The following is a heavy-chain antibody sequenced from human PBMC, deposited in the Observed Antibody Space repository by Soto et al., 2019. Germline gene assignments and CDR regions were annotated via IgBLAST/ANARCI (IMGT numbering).Heavy chain of an antibody. V-gene: IGHV3-48*03. Sequence: PGGSLRLSCAASGFTFSSYEMNWVRQAPGKGLEWVSYISSSGSTIYYADSVKGRFTISRDNAKNSLYLQMNSLRAEDTAVYYCARSVYGYSRGWYRLGFDYWGQGTLVTVYS. CDR3: ARSVYGYSRGWYRLGFDY. CDR2: ISSSGSTI. J-gene: IGHJ4*02. D-gene: IGHD6-19*01. CDR1: GFTFSSYE.